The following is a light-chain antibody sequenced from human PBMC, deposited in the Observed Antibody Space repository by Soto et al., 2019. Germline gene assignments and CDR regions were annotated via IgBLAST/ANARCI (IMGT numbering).Light chain of an antibody. CDR1: QSVLYSSNNKNY. Sequence: DIVMTQSPDSLAVSLGERATINCKSSQSVLYSSNNKNYLSWYQQKPGQPPKLLIYWASIRESGVPDRFSGSGSGTDFTLTIVSLQAEDVAVYYCQQYDSSPSITCGQGTRLEIK. J-gene: IGKJ5*01. CDR3: QQYDSSPSIT. V-gene: IGKV4-1*01. CDR2: WAS.